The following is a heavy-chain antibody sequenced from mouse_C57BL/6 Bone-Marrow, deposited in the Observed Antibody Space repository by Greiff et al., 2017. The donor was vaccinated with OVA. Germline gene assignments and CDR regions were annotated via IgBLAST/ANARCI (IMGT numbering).Heavy chain of an antibody. J-gene: IGHJ4*01. V-gene: IGHV3-1*01. Sequence: EVQRVESGPGMVKPSQSLSLTCTVTGYSITSGYDWHWIRHFPGNKLEWMGYISYSGSTNYNPSLKSRISITHDTSKNHFFLKLNSVTTEDTATYYCARTYSNPYYYAMDYWGQGTSVTVSS. CDR3: ARTYSNPYYYAMDY. CDR2: ISYSGST. CDR1: GYSITSGYD. D-gene: IGHD2-5*01.